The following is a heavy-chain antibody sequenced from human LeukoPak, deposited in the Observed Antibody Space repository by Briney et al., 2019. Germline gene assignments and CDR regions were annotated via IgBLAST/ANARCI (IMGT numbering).Heavy chain of an antibody. CDR1: GFTFDDYA. V-gene: IGHV3-9*01. J-gene: IGHJ4*02. CDR2: ISWNSGSI. CDR3: AKAGGVSYHRGYFDY. D-gene: IGHD3-16*02. Sequence: GGSLRLSCAASGFTFDDYAMHWVRQAPGKGLEWVSGISWNSGSIGYADSVKGRFTISRDNAKNSLYLQMNSLRAEDTALYYCAKAGGVSYHRGYFDYWGQGTLVTVSS.